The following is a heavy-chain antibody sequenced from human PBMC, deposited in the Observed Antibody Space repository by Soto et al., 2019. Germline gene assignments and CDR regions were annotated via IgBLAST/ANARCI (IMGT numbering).Heavy chain of an antibody. CDR3: ARGAGYYDSSRLVDI. CDR1: GGTFSSYA. J-gene: IGHJ3*02. V-gene: IGHV1-69*13. D-gene: IGHD3-22*01. CDR2: IIPIFGTA. Sequence: EASVKVSCKASGGTFSSYAISWVRQAPGQGLEWMGGIIPIFGTANYAQKYQGRVTITADESTSTAYMELSSLRSGDSAVFYCARGAGYYDSSRLVDIWGQGTMVTVSS.